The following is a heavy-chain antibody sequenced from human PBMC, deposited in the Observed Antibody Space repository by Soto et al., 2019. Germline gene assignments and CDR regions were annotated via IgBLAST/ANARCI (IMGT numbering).Heavy chain of an antibody. V-gene: IGHV1-8*01. CDR3: ARGRITIFGVVRGNNWFDP. CDR2: MNPNSGNT. J-gene: IGHJ5*02. D-gene: IGHD3-3*01. CDR1: GYTFTSYD. Sequence: QVQLVQSGAEVKKPGASVKVSCKASGYTFTSYDINWVRQATGQGLEWMGWMNPNSGNTGYAQKFQGRVTMTRNTSLSRAYMGLSSLRSEDTAVYYCARGRITIFGVVRGNNWFDPWGQGTLVTVSS.